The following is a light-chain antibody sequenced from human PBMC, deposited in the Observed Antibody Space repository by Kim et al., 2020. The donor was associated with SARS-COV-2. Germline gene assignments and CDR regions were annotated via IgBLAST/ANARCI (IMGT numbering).Light chain of an antibody. Sequence: SVKLTCTLSSGHSTYIIAWHQQQPGKAPRYLMKLEGSGHYNKGSGVPDRFSGSSSGADRYLTISNLQSEDEADYYCETWDSNSRVFGGGTQLTVL. CDR2: LEGSGHY. CDR3: ETWDSNSRV. J-gene: IGLJ3*02. V-gene: IGLV4-60*03. CDR1: SGHSTYI.